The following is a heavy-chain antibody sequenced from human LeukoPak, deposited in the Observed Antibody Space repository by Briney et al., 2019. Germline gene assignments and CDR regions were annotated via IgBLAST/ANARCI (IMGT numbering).Heavy chain of an antibody. CDR3: ARGNRGLYPDY. CDR2: MSNSDNT. V-gene: IGHV4-59*01. Sequence: PSETLSLTCTVSGGSISGYYWSWIRQPPGKGLECIGYMSNSDNTIYNPSLKSRVTISLDTSKNQLSLRLTSVTAADTAVYYCARGNRGLYPDYWGQGTLVTVSS. D-gene: IGHD2-8*01. CDR1: GGSISGYY. J-gene: IGHJ4*02.